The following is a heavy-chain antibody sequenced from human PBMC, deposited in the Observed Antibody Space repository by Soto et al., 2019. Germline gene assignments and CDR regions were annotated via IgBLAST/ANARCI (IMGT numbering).Heavy chain of an antibody. CDR3: ARHLYDYIWGTFRPHQIDY. D-gene: IGHD3-16*02. CDR2: IYYSGST. CDR1: GGSISSSSYY. J-gene: IGHJ4*02. V-gene: IGHV4-39*01. Sequence: QLQLQESGPGLVKASETLSLTCTVSGGSISSSSYYWGWIRQPPGKGLEWLGSIYYSGSTYYNQSLKSRVTISVDTSKNQFSLKLNSVTAADTAVYYCARHLYDYIWGTFRPHQIDYWGQGSLVTVSS.